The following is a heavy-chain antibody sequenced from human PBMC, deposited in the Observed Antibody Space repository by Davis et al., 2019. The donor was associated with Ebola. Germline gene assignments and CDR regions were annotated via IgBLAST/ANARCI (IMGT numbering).Heavy chain of an antibody. CDR2: ISAYNGNT. J-gene: IGHJ6*02. CDR1: GYTFTSYG. CDR3: AREGGDYTLDYYYGMDV. Sequence: ASVKVSCKASGYTFTSYGISWVRQAPGQGLEWMGWISAYNGNTKYSQKFQGRVTITRDTSASTAYMELSSLRSEDTAVYYCAREGGDYTLDYYYGMDVWGQGTTVTVSS. D-gene: IGHD4-17*01. V-gene: IGHV1-18*01.